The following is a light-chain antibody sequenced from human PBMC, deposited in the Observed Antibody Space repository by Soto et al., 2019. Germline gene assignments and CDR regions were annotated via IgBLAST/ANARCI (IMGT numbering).Light chain of an antibody. V-gene: IGKV3-20*01. Sequence: EIVLTQSPGTLSLSPGEKDTLSCRASHSVSSSYLAWYQQNRGQAPRLLIYGASSRAPGIPDRFGGSGSGTDFTLTISRLEPEDFAVYYCQQYGSSRWTFGQGTKVDIK. J-gene: IGKJ1*01. CDR2: GAS. CDR1: HSVSSSY. CDR3: QQYGSSRWT.